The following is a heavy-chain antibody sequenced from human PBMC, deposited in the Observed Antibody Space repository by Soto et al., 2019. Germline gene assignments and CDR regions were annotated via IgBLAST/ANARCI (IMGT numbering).Heavy chain of an antibody. CDR1: GFTFSNYA. CDR3: AKDHDFWSGYYSRFDY. CDR2: ITPSSGNT. Sequence: GGSLRLSCAASGFTFSNYAMSWVRQAPGKGLEWVSSITPSSGNTYYADSVKGRFTISRDNSKNTLYLQMSSLRAEDTAVYYCAKDHDFWSGYYSRFDYWGQGTLVTVSS. D-gene: IGHD3-3*01. J-gene: IGHJ4*02. V-gene: IGHV3-23*01.